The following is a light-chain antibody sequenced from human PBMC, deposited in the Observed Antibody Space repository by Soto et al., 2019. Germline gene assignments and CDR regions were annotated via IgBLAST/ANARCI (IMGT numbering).Light chain of an antibody. CDR3: QQYHNWPSWT. CDR2: GAS. V-gene: IGKV3-15*01. CDR1: QRVYSN. J-gene: IGKJ1*01. Sequence: EILMTQSPDTLSVSPGESATLSCRASQRVYSNLAWYQQRPGQAPRLLIYGASTRATGVPARFSGRGSGTEFTLTISSLQSEDFAVYHCQQYHNWPSWTFGQGTKVEAK.